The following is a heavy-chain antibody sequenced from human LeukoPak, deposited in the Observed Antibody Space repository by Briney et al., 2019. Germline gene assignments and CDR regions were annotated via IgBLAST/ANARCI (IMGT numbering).Heavy chain of an antibody. V-gene: IGHV3-66*01. Sequence: GGSLKLSCAASGFTVSSNYMRWVRQAQGKGLEWVSVIYSGGNTYYADSVKGRFTISRDNSKNTLYLQMNSLRAEDTAVYYCARGSSWYYWGQGTLVTVSS. CDR2: IYSGGNT. CDR1: GFTVSSNY. J-gene: IGHJ4*02. CDR3: ARGSSWYY. D-gene: IGHD6-13*01.